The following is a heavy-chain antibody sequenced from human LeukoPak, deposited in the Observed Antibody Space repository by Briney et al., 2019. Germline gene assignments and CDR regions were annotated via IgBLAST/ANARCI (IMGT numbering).Heavy chain of an antibody. CDR1: GFTFSSYA. Sequence: GGSLRLSCAASGFTFSSYAMSWVRQAPGKGLEWVSAISGSGGSTYYLDSVKGRFTISRDNAKNTLYLQMNSLRAEDTAVYYCARARYGGNYYFDYWGQGTLVTVSS. CDR2: ISGSGGST. V-gene: IGHV3-23*01. J-gene: IGHJ4*02. D-gene: IGHD4-23*01. CDR3: ARARYGGNYYFDY.